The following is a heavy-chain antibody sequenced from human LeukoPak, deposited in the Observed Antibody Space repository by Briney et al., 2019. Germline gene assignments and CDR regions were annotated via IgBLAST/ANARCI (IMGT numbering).Heavy chain of an antibody. V-gene: IGHV4-30-4*01. J-gene: IGHJ5*02. CDR3: ARGNYASAYWFDP. D-gene: IGHD3-10*01. CDR2: IYYSGST. Sequence: SQTLSLTCTVSGGSISSGDYYWSWIRQPPGKGLEWIGYIYYSGSTYYNPSLKSRVTISVDTSKSQFSLKLNSVTAADTAVYYCARGNYASAYWFDPWGQGALVTVSS. CDR1: GGSISSGDYY.